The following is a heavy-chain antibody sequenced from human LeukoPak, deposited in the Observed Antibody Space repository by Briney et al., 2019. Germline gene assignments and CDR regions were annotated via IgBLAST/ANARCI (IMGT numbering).Heavy chain of an antibody. CDR2: MNPNSGNT. CDR1: GYTFTRYD. V-gene: IGHV1-8*03. CDR3: AVAGTSNFDY. J-gene: IGHJ4*02. Sequence: ASVKASCKASGYTFTRYDINWVRQATGQGLEWMGWMNPNSGNTGYAQKFQGRVTITRNTSISTAYMELSSLRSEDTAVYYCAVAGTSNFDYWGQGTLVTVSS. D-gene: IGHD6-19*01.